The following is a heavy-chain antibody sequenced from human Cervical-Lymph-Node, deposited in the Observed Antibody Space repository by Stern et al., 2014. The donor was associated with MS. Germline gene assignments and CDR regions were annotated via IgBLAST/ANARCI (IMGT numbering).Heavy chain of an antibody. Sequence: QVQLVQSGAEERKPGSSVKVSCKASGGTFSNLAISWLRQGPGQGLEWMGGIIPMFGVANYAQKFQGTVTITADESTNTVYMELSSLRSEDAALYYCARDKEAHYFDSWGQGTLVTVSS. J-gene: IGHJ4*02. V-gene: IGHV1-69*01. CDR2: IIPMFGVA. CDR1: GGTFSNLA. CDR3: ARDKEAHYFDS.